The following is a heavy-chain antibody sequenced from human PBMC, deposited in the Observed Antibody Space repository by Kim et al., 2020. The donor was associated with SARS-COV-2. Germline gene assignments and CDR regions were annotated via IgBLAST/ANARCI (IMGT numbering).Heavy chain of an antibody. Sequence: TYSQDLQGKATITADKSISTAYLQWSSLKASDTAMYYCAREQWLYAFGIWGQGTMVTVSS. V-gene: IGHV5-51*01. CDR3: AREQWLYAFGI. J-gene: IGHJ3*02. D-gene: IGHD6-19*01.